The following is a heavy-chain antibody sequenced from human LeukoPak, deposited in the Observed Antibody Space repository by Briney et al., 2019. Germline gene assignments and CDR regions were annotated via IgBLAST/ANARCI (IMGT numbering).Heavy chain of an antibody. V-gene: IGHV3-21*01. CDR2: ISSSSSSYI. D-gene: IGHD6-13*01. CDR1: GFTFNTYN. CDR3: AKDRLAGRPNAFDI. J-gene: IGHJ3*02. Sequence: GGSLRLSCAASGFTFNTYNMNWVRQAPGKGLEWVSSISSSSSSYIYYADSVKGRFTISRDNAKNSLYLQMNSLRAEDTAVYYCAKDRLAGRPNAFDIWGQGTMVTVSS.